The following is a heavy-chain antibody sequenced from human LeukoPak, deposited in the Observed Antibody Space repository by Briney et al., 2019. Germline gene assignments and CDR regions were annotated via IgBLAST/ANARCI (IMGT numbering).Heavy chain of an antibody. CDR2: INPSGGST. CDR3: ARATLSDYYFNY. J-gene: IGHJ4*02. Sequence: ASVKVSCKASGYTFTSYYMHWVRQAPGQGLEWMGIINPSGGSTSYAQKFQGRVTMTRDTSTNTDYMELSSLGSEDTAVYFCARATLSDYYFNYWGQGTLVTVSS. V-gene: IGHV1-46*01. CDR1: GYTFTSYY.